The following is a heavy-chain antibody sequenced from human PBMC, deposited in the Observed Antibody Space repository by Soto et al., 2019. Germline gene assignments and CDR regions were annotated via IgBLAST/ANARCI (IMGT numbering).Heavy chain of an antibody. D-gene: IGHD6-6*01. CDR3: AKELWDGIAARPGGGMDV. J-gene: IGHJ6*03. Sequence: GGSLRLSCAASGFTFSSYGMHWVRQAPGKGLEWVAVISYDGSNKYYADSVKGRFTISRDNSKNTLYLQMNSLRAEDTAVYYCAKELWDGIAARPGGGMDVWGKGTTVTVSS. CDR1: GFTFSSYG. V-gene: IGHV3-30*18. CDR2: ISYDGSNK.